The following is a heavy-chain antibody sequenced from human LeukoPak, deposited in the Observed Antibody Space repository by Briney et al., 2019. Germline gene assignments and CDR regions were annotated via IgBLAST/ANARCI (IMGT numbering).Heavy chain of an antibody. J-gene: IGHJ3*02. CDR1: GFTFSNYA. CDR3: ASHRRFSRNAFDI. Sequence: GGSLRLSCAASGFTFSNYAMSWVRQAPGKGLEYVSTINVGSNTFYADSVKGRFTISRDNSKNTLSLQMNSLRAEDTAVYYCASHRRFSRNAFDIWGQGTMVTVSS. V-gene: IGHV3-23*01. D-gene: IGHD3-16*02. CDR2: INVGSNT.